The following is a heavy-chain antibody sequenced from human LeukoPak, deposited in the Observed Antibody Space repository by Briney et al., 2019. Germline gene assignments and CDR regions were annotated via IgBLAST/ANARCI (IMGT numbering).Heavy chain of an antibody. CDR1: GYTFTSYA. D-gene: IGHD3-9*01. CDR3: ARSAVRYFDWLSQNWFDP. CDR2: INAGNGNT. Sequence: ASVKVSCKASGYTFTSYAMHWVSQAPGQRLEWMGWINAGNGNTKYSQKFQGRVTITRDTSASTAYMELSSLRSEDTAVYYCARSAVRYFDWLSQNWFDPWGQGTLVTVSS. V-gene: IGHV1-3*01. J-gene: IGHJ5*02.